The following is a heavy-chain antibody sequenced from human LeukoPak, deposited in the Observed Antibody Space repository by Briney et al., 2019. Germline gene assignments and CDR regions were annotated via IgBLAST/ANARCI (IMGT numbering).Heavy chain of an antibody. CDR3: ARLRLLRYFDWLLAFDI. J-gene: IGHJ3*02. CDR2: INHSGST. D-gene: IGHD3-9*01. V-gene: IGHV4-34*01. Sequence: SETLSLTCAVYGGSFSGYYWSWIRQPPGKGLEWIGEINHSGSTNYNPSLKSRVTISVDTSKNQFSLKLSSVTAADTAVYYCARLRLLRYFDWLLAFDIWGQGTMVTVSS. CDR1: GGSFSGYY.